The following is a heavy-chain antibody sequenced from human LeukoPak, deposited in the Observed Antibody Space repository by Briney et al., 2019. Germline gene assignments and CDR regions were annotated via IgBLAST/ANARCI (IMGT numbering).Heavy chain of an antibody. CDR3: ATLNCGDYKADHAFDI. J-gene: IGHJ3*02. CDR2: ISAYNGNT. V-gene: IGHV1-18*01. Sequence: GASVKVSCKASGYTFTSYGISWVRQAPGQGLEWMGWISAYNGNTNYAQKLQGRVTMTTDTSTSTAYMELKSLRSDDTAVYYCATLNCGDYKADHAFDIWGQGTMVTVSS. D-gene: IGHD4-17*01. CDR1: GYTFTSYG.